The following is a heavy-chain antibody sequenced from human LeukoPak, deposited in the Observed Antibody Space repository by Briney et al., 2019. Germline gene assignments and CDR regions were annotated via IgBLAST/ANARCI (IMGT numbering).Heavy chain of an antibody. CDR2: ISSSSSTI. CDR1: GFTFSSYS. CDR3: ATYSGSYYYYMDA. D-gene: IGHD1-26*01. V-gene: IGHV3-48*01. Sequence: GGSLRLSCAASGFTFSSYSMNWVRQAPGKGLEWVSYISSSSSTIYYADSVKGRFTISRDNAKNSLYLQMNSLRAEDTAVYYCATYSGSYYYYMDAWGKGTTVTVSS. J-gene: IGHJ6*03.